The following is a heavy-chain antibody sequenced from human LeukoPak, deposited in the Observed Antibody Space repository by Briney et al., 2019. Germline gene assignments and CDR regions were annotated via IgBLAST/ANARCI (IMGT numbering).Heavy chain of an antibody. CDR1: GFTFSSYG. J-gene: IGHJ4*02. D-gene: IGHD6-19*01. V-gene: IGHV3-48*04. Sequence: PGRSLRLSCAASGFTFSSYGMHWVRQAPGKGLEWVSYISSSGSTVYYADSVKGRFTISRDNAKNSLYLQMNSLRAEDAAVYYCARDETVAGLVWGQGTLVTVSS. CDR2: ISSSGSTV. CDR3: ARDETVAGLV.